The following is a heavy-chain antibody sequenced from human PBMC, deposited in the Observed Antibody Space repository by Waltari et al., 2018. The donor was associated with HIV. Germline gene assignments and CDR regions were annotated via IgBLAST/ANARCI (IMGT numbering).Heavy chain of an antibody. D-gene: IGHD2-15*01. CDR2: IYYSGST. V-gene: IGHV4-31*03. CDR1: GGSINSGGYY. CDR3: ARGSAYCSGGSCYLVGYFDY. Sequence: QVQLQESGPALVKPSQTLSLTCPVSGGSINSGGYYWSWIRSHPGKGLEWIGYIYYSGSTYYNPSLKRRVTISVDRSKNQFSLKLSSVTAADTAVYYCARGSAYCSGGSCYLVGYFDYWGQGTLVTVSS. J-gene: IGHJ4*02.